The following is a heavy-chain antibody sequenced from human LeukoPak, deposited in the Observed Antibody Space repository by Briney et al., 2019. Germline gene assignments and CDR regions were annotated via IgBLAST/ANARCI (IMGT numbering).Heavy chain of an antibody. Sequence: GGSLRLSCAASGFTFSSYSMNWVRQAPGKGLEWVSSISSSSSYIYYADSVKGRFTISRDNAKNSLYLQMNSLRAEDTAVYYCVRVPTSRDAFDIWGQGTMVTVSS. J-gene: IGHJ3*02. V-gene: IGHV3-21*01. CDR3: VRVPTSRDAFDI. CDR1: GFTFSSYS. CDR2: ISSSSSYI.